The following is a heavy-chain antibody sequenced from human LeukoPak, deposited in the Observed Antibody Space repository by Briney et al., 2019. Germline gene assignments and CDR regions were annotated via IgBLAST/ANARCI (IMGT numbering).Heavy chain of an antibody. V-gene: IGHV1-2*02. CDR3: ARDQDIVVVVAARNAFDI. D-gene: IGHD2-15*01. Sequence: ASVKVSCKASGYTFTGYYMHWVRQAPGQGLEWMGWINPNSGGTNYAQKFQGRVTMTRDTSISTAYMELSRLRSDDTAVYYCARDQDIVVVVAARNAFDIWGQGTMVTVSS. J-gene: IGHJ3*02. CDR1: GYTFTGYY. CDR2: INPNSGGT.